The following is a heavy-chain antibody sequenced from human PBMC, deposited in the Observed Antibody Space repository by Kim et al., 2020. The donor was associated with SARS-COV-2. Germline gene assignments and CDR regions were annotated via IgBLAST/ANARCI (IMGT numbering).Heavy chain of an antibody. CDR1: GFTFSSYA. V-gene: IGHV3-23*01. CDR3: AKDRDWFEPYYYYGMDV. D-gene: IGHD3-10*01. CDR2: ISGSGGST. Sequence: GGSLRLSCAASGFTFSSYAMSWVRQAPGKGLEWVSAISGSGGSTYYADSVKGRFTISRDNSKNTLYLQMNSLRAEDTAVYYCAKDRDWFEPYYYYGMDVWGQGTTVTVSS. J-gene: IGHJ6*02.